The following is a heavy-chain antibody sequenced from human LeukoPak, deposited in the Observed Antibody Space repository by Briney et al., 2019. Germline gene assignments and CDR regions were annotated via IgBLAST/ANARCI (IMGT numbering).Heavy chain of an antibody. CDR3: ARRRAGDDSSGYYQGDFDY. CDR2: IYYSGST. CDR1: GGSISSSSYY. Sequence: SETLSLTCTVSGGSISSSSYYWGWIRQPPGKGLEWIGSIYYSGSTYYNPSLKSRVTISVDTSKNQFSLKLSSVTAADTAVYYRARRRAGDDSSGYYQGDFDYWGQGTLVTVSS. D-gene: IGHD3-22*01. V-gene: IGHV4-39*01. J-gene: IGHJ4*02.